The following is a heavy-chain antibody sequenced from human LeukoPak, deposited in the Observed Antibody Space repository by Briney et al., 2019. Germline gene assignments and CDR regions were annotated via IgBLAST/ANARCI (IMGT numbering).Heavy chain of an antibody. J-gene: IGHJ4*02. CDR3: ASRRLYCSSTSCSDY. CDR1: GGSISSSSYY. D-gene: IGHD2-2*01. V-gene: IGHV4-31*03. Sequence: SETLSLTCTVSGGSISSSSYYWGWIRQHPGKGLEWIGYIYYSGSTYYNPSLKSRVTISVDTSKNQFSLKLSSVTAADTAVYYCASRRLYCSSTSCSDYWGQGTLVTVSS. CDR2: IYYSGST.